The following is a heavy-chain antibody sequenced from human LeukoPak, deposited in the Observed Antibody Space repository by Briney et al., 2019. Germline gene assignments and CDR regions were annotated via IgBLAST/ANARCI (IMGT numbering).Heavy chain of an antibody. V-gene: IGHV1-2*02. CDR2: INPNSGGT. CDR1: GYTFTGYY. CDR3: ARGEKRYDSSGYYYSLLDY. D-gene: IGHD3-22*01. Sequence: ASVKVSCKASGYTFTGYYMHWVRQAPGQGLEWMGWINPNSGGTNYAQKFQGRVTMTRDTSISTAYMELSRLRSDDTAVYYCARGEKRYDSSGYYYSLLDYWGQGTLVIVSS. J-gene: IGHJ4*02.